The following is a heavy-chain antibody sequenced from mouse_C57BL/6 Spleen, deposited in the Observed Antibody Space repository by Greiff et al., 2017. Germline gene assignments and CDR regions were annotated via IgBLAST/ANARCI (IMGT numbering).Heavy chain of an antibody. CDR2: INPSNGGT. V-gene: IGHV1-53*01. Sequence: QVHVKQPGTELVKPGASVKLSCKASGYTFTSYWMHWVKQRPGQGLEWIGNINPSNGGTNYNEKFKSKATLTVDKSSSTAYMRLSSQTSEDSAVYYCARDSKGGYFDVGGTGTTVTVSS. J-gene: IGHJ1*03. D-gene: IGHD2-5*01. CDR3: ARDSKGGYFDV. CDR1: GYTFTSYW.